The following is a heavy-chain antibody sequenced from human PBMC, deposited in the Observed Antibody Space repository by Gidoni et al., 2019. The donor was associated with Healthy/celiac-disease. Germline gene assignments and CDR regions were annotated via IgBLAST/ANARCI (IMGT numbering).Heavy chain of an antibody. V-gene: IGHV3-43*02. D-gene: IGHD4-17*01. CDR2: ISGDGGST. CDR1: GCTFDVYA. CDR3: AKEGGDYGSFDY. J-gene: IGHJ4*02. Sequence: EVHQVESGGGVVQPGGSLRLSCAASGCTFDVYAMHWVGQAPGKGLEWVSLISGDGGSTYYADSVKGRFTISRDNSKTSLYLQMNSLRTEDTALYYCAKEGGDYGSFDYWGQGTLVTVSS.